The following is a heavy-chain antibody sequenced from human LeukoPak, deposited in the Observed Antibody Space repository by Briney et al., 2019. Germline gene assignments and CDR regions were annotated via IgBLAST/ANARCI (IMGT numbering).Heavy chain of an antibody. V-gene: IGHV4-31*03. CDR1: GGSISSGGYY. CDR2: IYYSGST. J-gene: IGHJ3*02. D-gene: IGHD1-26*01. Sequence: PSETLSLTCTVSGGSISSGGYYWSWIRQHPGKGLEWIGYIYYSGSTYYNPSLKSRVTISVDTSKNQFSLKLSSVTAADTAVYYCARDRSGSYYSDAFDIWGQGTMVTVSS. CDR3: ARDRSGSYYSDAFDI.